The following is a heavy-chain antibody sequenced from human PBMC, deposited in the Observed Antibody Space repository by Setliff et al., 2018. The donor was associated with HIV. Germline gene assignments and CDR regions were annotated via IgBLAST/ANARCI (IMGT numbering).Heavy chain of an antibody. V-gene: IGHV1-2*02. D-gene: IGHD3-22*01. J-gene: IGHJ3*01. CDR1: GYTFTGYY. Sequence: ASVKVSCKASGYTFTGYYIYWVRQAPGQGLEWMGLINPHSGGTNYAQKFQGRVTMTRDTSISTASMELSRLRSDDTAVYYCARGAYYYDSSGYPRDPFDLWGQGTMVTVSS. CDR3: ARGAYYYDSSGYPRDPFDL. CDR2: INPHSGGT.